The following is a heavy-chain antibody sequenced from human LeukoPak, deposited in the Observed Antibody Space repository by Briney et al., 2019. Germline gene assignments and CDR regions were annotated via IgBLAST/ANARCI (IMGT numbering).Heavy chain of an antibody. V-gene: IGHV1-18*01. CDR3: ARDWTSTDDY. CDR1: GYTFTNFG. J-gene: IGHJ4*02. CDR2: ISGNNDNP. Sequence: ASVKVSCKASGYTFTNFGINWVRQAPGQGLEWIAWISGNNDNPNYGQKFQGRFPVTTDSSTSTAYMELSNRISDDAAVYYCARDWTSTDDYWGQGTLVTVSS. D-gene: IGHD3/OR15-3a*01.